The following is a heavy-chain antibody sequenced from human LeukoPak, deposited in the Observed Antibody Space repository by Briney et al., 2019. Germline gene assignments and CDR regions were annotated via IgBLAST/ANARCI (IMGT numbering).Heavy chain of an antibody. D-gene: IGHD5-18*01. Sequence: GGSLRLSCAASKFTFSRYGMHWVRQAPGKGLEWVAFIRYDGSNKYYVDSVKGRFTISRDNAKNSLYLQMNSLRAEDTAVYYCERCGYSHGYGWGGGYYYYYMDVWGKGTTVTVSS. V-gene: IGHV3-30*02. CDR2: IRYDGSNK. CDR1: KFTFSRYG. J-gene: IGHJ6*03. CDR3: ERCGYSHGYGWGGGYYYYYMDV.